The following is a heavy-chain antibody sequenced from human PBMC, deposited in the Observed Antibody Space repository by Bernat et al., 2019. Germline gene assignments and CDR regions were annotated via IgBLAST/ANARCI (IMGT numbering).Heavy chain of an antibody. J-gene: IGHJ4*02. Sequence: VHLLESGGGLVQPGGSLRLSCAVSGFTFSNYAMSWVRQAPGKGLEWVSGISGSGDSTYYADSVKGRFTISRDDSKNTLYLQMNSLRAEDTAVYYCLPEYQLLILDYWGQGTLVTVSS. CDR2: ISGSGDST. D-gene: IGHD2-2*01. V-gene: IGHV3-23*01. CDR3: LPEYQLLILDY. CDR1: GFTFSNYA.